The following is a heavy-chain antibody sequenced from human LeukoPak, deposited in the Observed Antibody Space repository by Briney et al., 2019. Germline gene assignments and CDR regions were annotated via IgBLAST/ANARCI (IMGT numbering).Heavy chain of an antibody. Sequence: PGGSLRLSCAASGFTFSSYAMSWVRQAPGKGLEWVSTISGSGGSTYYADSVKGRFTISRDNSKNTLYLQMNSLRAEDTAVYYCAKGHSSSWYYYFDYWGQGTLVTVSS. V-gene: IGHV3-23*01. CDR1: GFTFSSYA. CDR2: ISGSGGST. J-gene: IGHJ4*02. D-gene: IGHD6-13*01. CDR3: AKGHSSSWYYYFDY.